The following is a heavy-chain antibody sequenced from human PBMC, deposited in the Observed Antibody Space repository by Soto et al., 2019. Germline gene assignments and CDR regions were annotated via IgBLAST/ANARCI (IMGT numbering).Heavy chain of an antibody. D-gene: IGHD3-22*01. V-gene: IGHV1-58*01. CDR3: AALYGSSGLPIDY. CDR2: IVVGSGNT. Sequence: GXSVKVSCEASGLTFTSSAVQWVRQARGQRLEWIGWIVVGSGNTNYAQKFQERVTITRDMSTSTAYMELSSLRSEDTAVYYCAALYGSSGLPIDYWGQGTLVTVSS. J-gene: IGHJ4*02. CDR1: GLTFTSSA.